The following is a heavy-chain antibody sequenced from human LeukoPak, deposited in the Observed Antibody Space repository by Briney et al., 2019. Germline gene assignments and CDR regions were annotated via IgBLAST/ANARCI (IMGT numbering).Heavy chain of an antibody. J-gene: IGHJ4*02. CDR1: GFTFSSYA. D-gene: IGHD1-26*01. CDR2: ISGSGGST. CDR3: AKEGSIVGARMV. V-gene: IGHV3-23*01. Sequence: GSLRLSCAASGFTFSSYAISWVRQAPGKGLEWVSAISGSGGSTYYADSVKGRFTISRDNSKNTLYLQMNSLRAEDTAVYYCAKEGSIVGARMVWGQGTLVTVSS.